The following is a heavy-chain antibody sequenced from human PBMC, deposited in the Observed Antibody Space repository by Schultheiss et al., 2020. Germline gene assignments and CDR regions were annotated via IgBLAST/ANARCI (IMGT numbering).Heavy chain of an antibody. D-gene: IGHD6-19*01. Sequence: SETLSLTCAVSGGSISSSNWWSWVRQPPGKGLEWIGEIYHSGSTNYNPSLKSRVTISVDKSKNQFSLKLSSVTAADTAVYYCARGLEQWLGRWFDPWGQGTLVTVSS. CDR3: ARGLEQWLGRWFDP. CDR1: GGSISSSNW. CDR2: IYHSGST. J-gene: IGHJ5*02. V-gene: IGHV4-4*02.